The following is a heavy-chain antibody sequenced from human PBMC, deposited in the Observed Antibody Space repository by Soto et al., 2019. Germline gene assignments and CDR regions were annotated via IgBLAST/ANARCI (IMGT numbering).Heavy chain of an antibody. CDR3: ARDRDGYTWFDP. Sequence: GGSLRLSCAASGFTFSTYTMHWVRQAPGKGLEWVSSISSGSSYTHYADSVTGRFTISRDNAKNSLYLQLDGLRVEDTAVYFCARDRDGYTWFDPWGQGTLVTVSS. D-gene: IGHD5-12*01. CDR2: ISSGSSYT. V-gene: IGHV3-21*01. CDR1: GFTFSTYT. J-gene: IGHJ5*02.